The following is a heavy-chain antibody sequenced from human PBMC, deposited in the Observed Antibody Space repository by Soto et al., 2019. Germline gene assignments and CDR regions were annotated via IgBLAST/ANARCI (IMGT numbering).Heavy chain of an antibody. J-gene: IGHJ5*02. CDR1: GFSFSSYR. Sequence: GSLRLSCAASGFSFSSYRMNWVRQAPGKGLEWASHISSSSSTISYADSVKGRFTISRDNAKNSLYLQMNSLRDEDTAVYYCARDHVAGANWFDPWGQGTLVTVSS. V-gene: IGHV3-48*02. CDR3: ARDHVAGANWFDP. CDR2: ISSSSSTI. D-gene: IGHD6-19*01.